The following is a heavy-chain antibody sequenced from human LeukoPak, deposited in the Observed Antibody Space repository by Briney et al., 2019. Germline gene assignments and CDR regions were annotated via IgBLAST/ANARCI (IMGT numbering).Heavy chain of an antibody. V-gene: IGHV1-69*01. CDR3: ARVVTAHWFDS. J-gene: IGHJ5*01. CDR1: GGSFSSYG. CDR2: IIPVFGTS. Sequence: ASVKVSCKASGGSFSSYGISWVRQAPGQGLEWMGGIIPVFGTSNYAQKFQGRVTITADEPTTTAYTELYSLRYEDTALYYCARVVTAHWFDSWGQGTLVIVSS. D-gene: IGHD2-21*02.